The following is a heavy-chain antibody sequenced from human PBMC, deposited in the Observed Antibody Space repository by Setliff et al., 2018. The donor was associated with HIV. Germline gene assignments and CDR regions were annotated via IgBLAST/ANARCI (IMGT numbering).Heavy chain of an antibody. CDR1: GGSTTTESYY. Sequence: SETLSLTCTVSGGSTTTESYYWIWIRQAAGKGLEHIGHIYTGGSTNYNPSLKSRVTISVDTSKNQFSLSLTSVTAADTAFYFCATSRVVVLRFDPWGQGTLVTVSS. V-gene: IGHV4-61*09. CDR3: ATSRVVVLRFDP. CDR2: IYTGGST. J-gene: IGHJ5*02. D-gene: IGHD3-22*01.